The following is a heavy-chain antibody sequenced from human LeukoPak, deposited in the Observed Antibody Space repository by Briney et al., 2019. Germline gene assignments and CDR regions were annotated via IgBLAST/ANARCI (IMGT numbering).Heavy chain of an antibody. J-gene: IGHJ6*03. CDR3: ARGHSIEPYYYYYYMDV. D-gene: IGHD4-11*01. V-gene: IGHV4-38-2*02. CDR2: IYHSGST. CDR1: GYSISSGYY. Sequence: PSETLSLTCTVSGYSISSGYYWGWIRQPPGKGLEWIGSIYHSGSTYYNPSLKSRVTISVDTSKNQFSLKLSSVTAADTAVYYCARGHSIEPYYYYYYMDVWGKGTTVTISS.